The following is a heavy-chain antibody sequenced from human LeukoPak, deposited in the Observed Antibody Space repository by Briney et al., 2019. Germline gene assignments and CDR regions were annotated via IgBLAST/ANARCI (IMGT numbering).Heavy chain of an antibody. V-gene: IGHV1-2*02. CDR3: ARDGGEGYCSGGSCYSTAGAFDI. CDR2: INPNSGGT. CDR1: GYTFTGYY. J-gene: IGHJ3*02. Sequence: ASVSVSCKASGYTFTGYYMHWVRQAPGQGLEWMGWINPNSGGTNYAQKFQGRVTITRDTSISTAYMELSRLRSDDTAVYYCARDGGEGYCSGGSCYSTAGAFDIWGQDTMDPVSS. D-gene: IGHD2-15*01.